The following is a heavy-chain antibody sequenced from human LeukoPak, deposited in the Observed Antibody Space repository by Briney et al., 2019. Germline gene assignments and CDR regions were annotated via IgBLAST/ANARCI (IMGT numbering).Heavy chain of an antibody. CDR1: GYTFTSYG. CDR2: ISFHNGNT. D-gene: IGHD3-16*01. Sequence: ASVKVSCKASGYTFTSYGINWVRQAPGQGLEWMGWISFHNGNTNYPQKLQGRVTMTTDRSTSTAYMELRSLRSDDTAVYYCARADVSGSYFHLDYWGQGTLVTVSS. J-gene: IGHJ4*02. V-gene: IGHV1-18*01. CDR3: ARADVSGSYFHLDY.